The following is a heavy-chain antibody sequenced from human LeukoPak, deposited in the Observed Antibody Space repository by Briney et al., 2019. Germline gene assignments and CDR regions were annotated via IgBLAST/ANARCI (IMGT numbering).Heavy chain of an antibody. Sequence: GGSLRLSCEASGFTFSSYSMNWVRQAPGKGLEGVSFISASSGSINYADSVKGRFTISRDNAKNSVYLQMNNLRAEDTAVYYCAREAYYYYDSSGYSNFDYWGQGTLVTVSS. D-gene: IGHD3-22*01. CDR3: AREAYYYYDSSGYSNFDY. V-gene: IGHV3-21*06. CDR1: GFTFSSYS. J-gene: IGHJ4*02. CDR2: ISASSGSI.